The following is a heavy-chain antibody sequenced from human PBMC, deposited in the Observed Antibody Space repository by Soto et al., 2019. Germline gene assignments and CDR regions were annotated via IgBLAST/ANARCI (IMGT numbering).Heavy chain of an antibody. V-gene: IGHV3-15*07. D-gene: IGHD3-10*01. CDR3: TTDLRYYYGSGSYC. CDR2: IKSKTDGGTT. J-gene: IGHJ4*02. Sequence: VGSLRLSCAASGFTFSNAWMNWVRQAPGKGLEWVGRIKSKTDGGTTDYAAPVKGRFTISRDDSKNTLYLQMNSLKTEDTAVYYCTTDLRYYYGSGSYCWGQRTLVIVSS. CDR1: GFTFSNAW.